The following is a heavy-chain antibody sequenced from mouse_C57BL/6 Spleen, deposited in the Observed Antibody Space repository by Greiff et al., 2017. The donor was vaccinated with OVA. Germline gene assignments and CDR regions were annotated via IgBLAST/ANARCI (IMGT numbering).Heavy chain of an antibody. J-gene: IGHJ2*01. Sequence: EVQLVESGPVLVKPGASVKMSCKASGYTFTDYYMNWVKQSHGKSLEWIGVINPYNGGTSYNQKFKGKATLTVDKSSSTAYMELNSLTSEDSAVYYCAREGIITTVVATDYFDYWGQGTTLTVSS. V-gene: IGHV1-19*01. CDR2: INPYNGGT. CDR3: AREGIITTVVATDYFDY. CDR1: GYTFTDYY. D-gene: IGHD1-1*01.